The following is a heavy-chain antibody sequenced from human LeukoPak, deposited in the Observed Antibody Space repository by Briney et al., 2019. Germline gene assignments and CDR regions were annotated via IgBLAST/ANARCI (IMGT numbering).Heavy chain of an antibody. V-gene: IGHV3-21*01. D-gene: IGHD3-10*02. J-gene: IGHJ6*04. CDR3: AELGITMIGGV. Sequence: PGGSLRLSCAASGFIFSSYGMHWVRQAPGKGLEGVSSISSSSSYIYYAVSVKGRFTISRANAKNSLYLQMNSLRAEDTAVYYCAELGITMIGGVWGKGTTVTISS. CDR2: ISSSSSYI. CDR1: GFIFSSYG.